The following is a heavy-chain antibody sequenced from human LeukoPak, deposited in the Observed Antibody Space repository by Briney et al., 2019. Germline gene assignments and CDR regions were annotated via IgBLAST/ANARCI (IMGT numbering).Heavy chain of an antibody. D-gene: IGHD2-15*01. CDR2: NYYSGST. J-gene: IGHJ6*03. CDR3: ARGAVYCSGGSCYSAYYYYYYYMDV. V-gene: IGHV4-59*12. Sequence: SETLSLTCTVSGGSISSYYWSWIRQPPGKGLEWIGYNYYSGSTNYNPSLKSRVTISVDTSKNQFSLKLSSVTAADTAVYYCARGAVYCSGGSCYSAYYYYYYYMDVWGKGTTVTVSS. CDR1: GGSISSYY.